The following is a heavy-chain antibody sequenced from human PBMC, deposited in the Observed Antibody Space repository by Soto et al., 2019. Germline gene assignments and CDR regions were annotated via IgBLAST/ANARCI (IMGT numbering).Heavy chain of an antibody. D-gene: IGHD2-21*02. V-gene: IGHV4-30-4*01. CDR2: IYYSGST. CDR3: ARGDRGDTFDY. CDR1: GGSISSGDYY. Sequence: SETLSLTCTVSGGSISSGDYYWSWIRQPPGKGLEWIGYIYYSGSTYYNPSLKSRVTISVDTSKNQFSLKLSSVTAADTAVYYCARGDRGDTFDYWGQGTLVTVSS. J-gene: IGHJ4*02.